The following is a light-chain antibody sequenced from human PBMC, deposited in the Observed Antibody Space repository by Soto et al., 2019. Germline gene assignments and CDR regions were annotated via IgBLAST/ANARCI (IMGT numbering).Light chain of an antibody. CDR2: GAS. CDR3: QQYGGSPRT. V-gene: IGKV3-20*01. Sequence: EIVLTQSPGTLSLSPGEGATLSCRASQSVGGTFLAWYQQKGGQAPRLLIHGASNRATGIPDRFSGSGSGTDFTLTISRLEPEDFAVYYCQQYGGSPRTVGQGTKVEVK. J-gene: IGKJ1*01. CDR1: QSVGGTF.